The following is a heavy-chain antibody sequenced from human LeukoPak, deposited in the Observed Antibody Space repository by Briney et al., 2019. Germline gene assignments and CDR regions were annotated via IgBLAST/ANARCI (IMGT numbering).Heavy chain of an antibody. CDR1: GFDFEDYA. CDR3: AKARLMAAPSYYYGMDV. D-gene: IGHD5-24*01. Sequence: GRSLRLSCAASGFDFEDYAIHWVRHVPGKGLEWVSGISWNSGAKAYADSVGGRFTISRDNAKNSLYLQMNSLRGEDTALYYCAKARLMAAPSYYYGMDVWGPGTTVTVSS. V-gene: IGHV3-9*01. CDR2: ISWNSGAK. J-gene: IGHJ6*02.